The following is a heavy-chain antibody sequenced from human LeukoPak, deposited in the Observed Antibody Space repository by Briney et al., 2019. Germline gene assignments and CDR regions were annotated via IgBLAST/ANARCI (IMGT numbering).Heavy chain of an antibody. CDR1: GVSISSSSYY. CDR3: ARLWSGYSPFDY. CDR2: IYYSGST. D-gene: IGHD3-3*01. J-gene: IGHJ4*02. Sequence: PSETLSLTCTVSGVSISSSSYYWVWIRQPPGKGLEWIGYIYYSGSTNYNPSLKSRVTISVDTSKNQFSLKLTSVTAADTAVYYCARLWSGYSPFDYWGQGTLVSVSS. V-gene: IGHV4-61*05.